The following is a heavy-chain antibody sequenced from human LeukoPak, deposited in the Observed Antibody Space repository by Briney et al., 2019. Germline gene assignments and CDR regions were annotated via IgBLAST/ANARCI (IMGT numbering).Heavy chain of an antibody. Sequence: GSLRLSCATSGFTFRTYWMAWVGQAPGKGLEWVANIKGDESARHQADSVKGRFTISRDNAQNSVYLQMSSLRGEDTALYYCARDVGGSLDYWGQGTLVTVSS. V-gene: IGHV3-7*01. CDR2: IKGDESAR. J-gene: IGHJ4*02. D-gene: IGHD1-26*01. CDR3: ARDVGGSLDY. CDR1: GFTFRTYW.